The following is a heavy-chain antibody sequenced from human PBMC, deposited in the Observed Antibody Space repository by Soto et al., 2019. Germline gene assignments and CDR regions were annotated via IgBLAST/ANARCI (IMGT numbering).Heavy chain of an antibody. J-gene: IGHJ4*02. CDR2: IYYSGST. V-gene: IGHV4-59*08. Sequence: SETLSLTCTVSGGSISSYYWSWIRQPPGKGLEWIGYIYYSGSTNYNPSLKSRVTISVDTSKNQFSLKLSSVTAADTAVYYCARYGGIYPAFDYWGQGTLVTVSS. CDR3: ARYGGIYPAFDY. D-gene: IGHD3-16*01. CDR1: GGSISSYY.